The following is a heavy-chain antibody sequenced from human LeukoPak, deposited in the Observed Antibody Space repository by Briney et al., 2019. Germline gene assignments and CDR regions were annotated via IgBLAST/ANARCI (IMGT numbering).Heavy chain of an antibody. CDR1: GFTFSSYA. CDR3: AREVPYSSSWGHDAFDI. V-gene: IGHV3-30*04. CDR2: ISYDGSNK. J-gene: IGHJ3*02. D-gene: IGHD6-13*01. Sequence: GGSLRLSCAASGFTFSSYAMHWVRQAPGKGLEWVAVISYDGSNKYYADSVKGRFTISRDNSKNTLYLQMNSLRAEDTAVYYCAREVPYSSSWGHDAFDIWGQGTMVTVSS.